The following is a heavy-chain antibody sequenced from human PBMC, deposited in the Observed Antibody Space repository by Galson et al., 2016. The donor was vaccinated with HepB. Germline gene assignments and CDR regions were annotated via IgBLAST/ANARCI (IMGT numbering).Heavy chain of an antibody. CDR2: VHHSGNT. D-gene: IGHD3-10*01. V-gene: IGHV4-4*02. CDR1: GDSISSSDW. J-gene: IGHJ5*02. Sequence: ETLSLTCAVSGDSISSSDWCSWVRQPPGKGLEWVGEVHHSGNTNYSPSLKSRLTVSLDKSKNQFSLKLTSVTAADTAVYYCAKGVRTWGQETLVSVSS. CDR3: AKGVRT.